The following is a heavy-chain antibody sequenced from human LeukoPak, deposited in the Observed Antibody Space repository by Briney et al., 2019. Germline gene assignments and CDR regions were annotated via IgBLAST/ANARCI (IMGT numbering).Heavy chain of an antibody. D-gene: IGHD3-22*01. CDR2: IIPIFGTA. CDR1: GGTFSSYA. Sequence: SVKLSCKASGGTFSSYAISWVRQAPGQGLEWMGGIIPIFGTANYAQKFQGRVTITADESTSTAYMELSSLRSEDTAVYYCARDYYDSRGTGWTFDIWGQGTMVTVSS. J-gene: IGHJ3*02. V-gene: IGHV1-69*13. CDR3: ARDYYDSRGTGWTFDI.